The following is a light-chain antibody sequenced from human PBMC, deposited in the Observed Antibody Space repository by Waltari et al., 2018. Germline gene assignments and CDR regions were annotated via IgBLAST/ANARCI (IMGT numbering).Light chain of an antibody. CDR1: QRVDDY. Sequence: VLTQSPATLSLSPGERATLSCRASQRVDDYMAWYQQKPGQSPRLPIYDASNRAKGIPIRFSGSGFGTDFTLTISSLEPDDFAHYYCQQRRNWPPTFGQGTKVEIK. CDR2: DAS. J-gene: IGKJ1*01. CDR3: QQRRNWPPT. V-gene: IGKV3-11*01.